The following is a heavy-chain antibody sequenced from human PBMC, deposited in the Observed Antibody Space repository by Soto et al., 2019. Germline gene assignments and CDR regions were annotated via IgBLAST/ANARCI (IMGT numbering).Heavy chain of an antibody. Sequence: GGSLRLSCAASGFTFSDYYMSWIRQAPGKGLEWVSYISSSGSTIYYADSVKGRFTISRDNAKNSLYLQMNNLRAEDTAVYYCARGPPDYDILTGYDWFDPWGQGTLVTVSS. J-gene: IGHJ5*02. D-gene: IGHD3-9*01. CDR3: ARGPPDYDILTGYDWFDP. CDR1: GFTFSDYY. CDR2: ISSSGSTI. V-gene: IGHV3-11*01.